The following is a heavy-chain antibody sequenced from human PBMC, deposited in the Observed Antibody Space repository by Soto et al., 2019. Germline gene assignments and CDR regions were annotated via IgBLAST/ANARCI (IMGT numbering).Heavy chain of an antibody. CDR2: ISAYNGNT. D-gene: IGHD4-17*01. CDR3: ARDRTSRDYGDYELAY. V-gene: IGHV1-18*01. J-gene: IGHJ4*02. Sequence: ASVKVSCKASGYTFNSYGISWVRQAPGQGLEWMGWISAYNGNTNYAQKIQGRVTMTTDPYTTTAYMEPSNLRSDDTAVYYCARDRTSRDYGDYELAYWGQGTLVTVSS. CDR1: GYTFNSYG.